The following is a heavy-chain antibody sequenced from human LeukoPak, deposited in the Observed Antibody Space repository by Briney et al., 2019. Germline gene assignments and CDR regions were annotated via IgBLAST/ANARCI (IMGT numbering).Heavy chain of an antibody. CDR3: ARVAVTGWDDAFDI. CDR2: IYYSGST. Sequence: TTSETLSLTCTVSGGSISSSSYYWGWIRQPPGKGLEWIGSIYYSGSTYYNPSLKSRVTISVDTSKNQFSLKLSSVTAADTAVYYCARVAVTGWDDAFDIWGQGTMVTVSS. D-gene: IGHD1-20*01. J-gene: IGHJ3*02. V-gene: IGHV4-39*07. CDR1: GGSISSSSYY.